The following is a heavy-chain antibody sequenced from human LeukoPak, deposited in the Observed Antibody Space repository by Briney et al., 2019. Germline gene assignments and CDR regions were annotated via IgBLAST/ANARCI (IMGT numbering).Heavy chain of an antibody. V-gene: IGHV4-30-4*01. CDR2: ISYSGST. CDR3: ARDRGETRLGS. D-gene: IGHD3-10*01. CDR1: GGSISSSDYY. Sequence: SQTLSLTCTVSGGSISSSDYYWSWIRQPPGKGLEWIGYISYSGSTYYNPSLKSRVTISVDTSKNQFSLKLSSVTAADTAVYYCARDRGETRLGSWGQGTLVTVSS. J-gene: IGHJ4*02.